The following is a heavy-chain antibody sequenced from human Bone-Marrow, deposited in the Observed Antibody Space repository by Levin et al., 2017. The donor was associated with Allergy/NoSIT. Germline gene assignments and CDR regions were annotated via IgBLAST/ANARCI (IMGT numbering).Heavy chain of an antibody. V-gene: IGHV4-34*01. Sequence: PSETLSLTCAVYGGSFSGYYWSWIRQPPGKGLEWIGEINHSGSTNYNPSLKSRVTISVDTSKNQFSLKLSSVTAADTAVYYCARAGVRYNWNEQYYYYMDVWGKGTTVTVSS. CDR2: INHSGST. D-gene: IGHD1-1*01. CDR3: ARAGVRYNWNEQYYYYMDV. CDR1: GGSFSGYY. J-gene: IGHJ6*03.